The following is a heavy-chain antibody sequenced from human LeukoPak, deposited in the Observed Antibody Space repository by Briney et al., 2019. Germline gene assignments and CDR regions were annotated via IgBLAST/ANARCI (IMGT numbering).Heavy chain of an antibody. Sequence: SETLSLTCAVYGGSFSGYYWSWIRQPPGKGLEWLGEINHSGSTNYNPSLKSRVTISVDPSKNQFSLNLSSVTAADTAVYYCAPPPYYYKANGYSVAWGQGTLVTVSS. CDR1: GGSFSGYY. CDR2: INHSGST. V-gene: IGHV4-34*01. D-gene: IGHD3-22*01. J-gene: IGHJ5*02. CDR3: APPPYYYKANGYSVA.